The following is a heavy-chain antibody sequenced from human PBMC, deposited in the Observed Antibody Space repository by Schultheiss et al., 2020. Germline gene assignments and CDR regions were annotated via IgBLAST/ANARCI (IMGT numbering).Heavy chain of an antibody. CDR2: IYYSGST. CDR3: AKIADVLLWFGDFGAFDI. CDR1: GGSISSSSYY. J-gene: IGHJ3*02. D-gene: IGHD3-10*01. V-gene: IGHV4-39*01. Sequence: SQTLSRTCTVSGGSISSSSYYWGWIRQPPGKGLEWIGSIYYSGSTYYNPSLKSRVTISVDTSKNQFSLKLSSVTAADTAVYYCAKIADVLLWFGDFGAFDIWGQGTMVTVSS.